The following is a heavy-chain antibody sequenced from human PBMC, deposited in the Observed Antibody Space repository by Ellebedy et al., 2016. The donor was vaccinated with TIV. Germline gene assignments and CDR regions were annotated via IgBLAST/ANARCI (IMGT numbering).Heavy chain of an antibody. D-gene: IGHD4-17*01. CDR1: GFTLSTYE. CDR2: ISIDGRKK. Sequence: GESLKISCAASGFTLSTYEMNWIRQAPGKGLEWVSYISIDGRKKYYADSLKGRFTISRDDAKNSRYLQMNSLRAEDTAVYYCGREPRNYGYGMDVWGQGTTVTVSS. CDR3: GREPRNYGYGMDV. V-gene: IGHV3-48*03. J-gene: IGHJ6*02.